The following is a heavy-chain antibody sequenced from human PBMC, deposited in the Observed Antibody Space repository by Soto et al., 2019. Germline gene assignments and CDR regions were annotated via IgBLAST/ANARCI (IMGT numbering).Heavy chain of an antibody. CDR3: AREAVRGMDV. CDR1: GYTFTSYD. J-gene: IGHJ6*02. CDR2: MNPNSGNT. Sequence: QVQLVQSGAEVKKPGASVKVSCKASGYTFTSYDINWVRQATGQGLEWMGWMNPNSGNTGYAQKFQGRVTMTRKTSISTAYMELSSLSSEDPAASYCAREAVRGMDVWVQGPTVTVSS. V-gene: IGHV1-8*01.